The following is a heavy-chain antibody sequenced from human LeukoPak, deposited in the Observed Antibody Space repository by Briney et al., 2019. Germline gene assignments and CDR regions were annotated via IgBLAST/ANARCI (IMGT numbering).Heavy chain of an antibody. D-gene: IGHD1-14*01. J-gene: IGHJ6*03. CDR3: ARGGRNRDYYYHYMDV. CDR1: GYTFTGYY. Sequence: ASVKVSCKASGYTFTGYYMHWVRQAPGQGLEWMGWINPNGGGTNYAQKFLGRVTMTRDTSISEAYMQLSRVRSDDTAVYYCARGGRNRDYYYHYMDVWGKGTTVTVSS. CDR2: INPNGGGT. V-gene: IGHV1-2*02.